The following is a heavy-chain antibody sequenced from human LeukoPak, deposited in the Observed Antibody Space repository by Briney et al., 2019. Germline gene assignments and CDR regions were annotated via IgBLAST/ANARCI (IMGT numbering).Heavy chain of an antibody. J-gene: IGHJ4*02. CDR2: ISSSSSYI. V-gene: IGHV3-21*01. CDR1: GFTFSSYS. CDR3: ARTPLRYFDWLSNYFDY. Sequence: GGSLRLPCAASGFTFSSYSMNWVRQAPGKGLEWVSSISSSSSYIYYADSVKGRFTISRDNAKNSLYLQMNSLRAEDTAVYYCARTPLRYFDWLSNYFDYWGQGTLVTVSS. D-gene: IGHD3-9*01.